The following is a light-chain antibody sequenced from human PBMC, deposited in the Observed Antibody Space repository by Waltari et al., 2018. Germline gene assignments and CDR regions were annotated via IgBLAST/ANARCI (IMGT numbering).Light chain of an antibody. Sequence: QSALTQPASVSGSPRKSITLSCPGTSRDVVGYHYVPWYQQHPGKAPTPLIYDVIYRPSGVSDRFSGSKSGNTASLIISGLQADDEADYYCSSYISSSTPYVFGTGTKVTVL. J-gene: IGLJ1*01. V-gene: IGLV2-14*03. CDR3: SSYISSSTPYV. CDR1: SRDVVGYHY. CDR2: DVI.